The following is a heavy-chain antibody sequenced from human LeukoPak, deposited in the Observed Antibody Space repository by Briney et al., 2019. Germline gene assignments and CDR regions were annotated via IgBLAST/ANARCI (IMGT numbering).Heavy chain of an antibody. CDR1: GGSISSHY. CDR2: IYYSGST. Sequence: PSETLSLTYTVSGGSISSHYWSWIRQPPGKGLERIGYIYYSGSTNYNPSLKSRVTISVDTSKNQFSLKLSSVTAADTAVYYCARVYDSSGYSDHFDYWGQGTLVTVSS. D-gene: IGHD3-22*01. V-gene: IGHV4-59*11. CDR3: ARVYDSSGYSDHFDY. J-gene: IGHJ4*02.